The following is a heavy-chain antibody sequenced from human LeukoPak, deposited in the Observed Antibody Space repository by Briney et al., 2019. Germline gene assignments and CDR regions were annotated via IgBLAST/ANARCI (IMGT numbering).Heavy chain of an antibody. V-gene: IGHV4-59*01. J-gene: IGHJ6*02. CDR2: IYYSGNT. CDR3: ARENRLGMDV. Sequence: SETLSLTCTVSGGSISSFYWGWIRQPPGKGLEWIGYIYYSGNTNYNPSLKSRVTISVDTPKTQFSLKLSSVTAADTAVYYCARENRLGMDVWGQGTTVTVSS. D-gene: IGHD1-14*01. CDR1: GGSISSFY.